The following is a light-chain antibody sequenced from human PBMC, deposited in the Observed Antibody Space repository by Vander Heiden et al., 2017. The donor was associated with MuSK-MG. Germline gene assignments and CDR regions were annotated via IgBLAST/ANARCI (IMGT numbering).Light chain of an antibody. CDR3: VVYRACGIWV. J-gene: IGLJ3*02. CDR2: STN. V-gene: IGLV8-61*01. CDR1: SGSVSPNLC. Sequence: QTVVTQESSLSVSSGGTVTLTCGLSSGSVSPNLCPSWDQQTPGQAPRTLSYSTNARSSGVPDRFSGSISGNRAALTITGAQPDDESDYYCVVYRACGIWVFGGGTKLTVL.